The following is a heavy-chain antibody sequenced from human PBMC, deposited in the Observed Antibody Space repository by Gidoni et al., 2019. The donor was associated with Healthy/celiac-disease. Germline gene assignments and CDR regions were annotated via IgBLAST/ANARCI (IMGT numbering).Heavy chain of an antibody. V-gene: IGHV4-34*01. CDR3: ARGSDYDSSGYHYSYYMDV. CDR1: GGSFSGYS. D-gene: IGHD3-22*01. J-gene: IGHJ6*03. Sequence: QVQLQQWGAGLLKPSETLSRPCAVYGGSFSGYSGGWIRQPPGTGLEWIGEINHSGSTNYNPSLKSRVTISIDTSKNQFSLKLSSVTAADTAVYYCARGSDYDSSGYHYSYYMDVWGKGTTVTVSS. CDR2: INHSGST.